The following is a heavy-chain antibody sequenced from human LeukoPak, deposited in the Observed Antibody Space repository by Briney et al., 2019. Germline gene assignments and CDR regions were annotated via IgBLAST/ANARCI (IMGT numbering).Heavy chain of an antibody. V-gene: IGHV1-2*04. CDR3: ARERIAVAGTTYYYYYGMDV. J-gene: IGHJ6*02. CDR1: RYSFSDYF. Sequence: ASVKVSCKASRYSFSDYFIHWVRQAPGQGLEWMEWINPKNGGTNPAEKFQGWVTMTRDTSISTAYMELSRLRSDDTAVYYCARERIAVAGTTYYYYYGMDVWGQGTTVTVSS. CDR2: INPKNGGT. D-gene: IGHD6-19*01.